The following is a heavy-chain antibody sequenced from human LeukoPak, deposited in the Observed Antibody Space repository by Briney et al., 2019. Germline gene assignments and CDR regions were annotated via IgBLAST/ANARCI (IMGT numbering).Heavy chain of an antibody. D-gene: IGHD3-10*01. Sequence: SETLSLTCAVYGGSFSSYYWSWIRQPPGKGLEWIGYIYYSGSTNYNPSLKSRVTISVGTSKNQFSLKLSSVTAADTAVYYCARFAYGLPWYFDYWGQGTLVTVSS. J-gene: IGHJ4*02. V-gene: IGHV4-59*01. CDR3: ARFAYGLPWYFDY. CDR2: IYYSGST. CDR1: GGSFSSYY.